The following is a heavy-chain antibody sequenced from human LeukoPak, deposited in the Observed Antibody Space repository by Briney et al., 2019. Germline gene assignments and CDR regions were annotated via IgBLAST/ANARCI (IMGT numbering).Heavy chain of an antibody. CDR3: AKVWEYYYYGMDV. CDR1: GFTFSNYA. V-gene: IGHV3-23*01. D-gene: IGHD1-26*01. J-gene: IGHJ6*02. Sequence: GGSLRLSCAASGFTFSNYAMSWVRQAPGKGLEWVSAISGSGGSTYYADSVKGRFTISRDNSKNTLYLQMNSLRAEDTAVYYCAKVWEYYYYGMDVWGQGTTVTVSS. CDR2: ISGSGGST.